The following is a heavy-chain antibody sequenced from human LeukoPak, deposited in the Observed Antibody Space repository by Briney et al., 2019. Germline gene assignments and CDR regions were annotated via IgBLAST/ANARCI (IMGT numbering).Heavy chain of an antibody. D-gene: IGHD1-1*01. CDR1: GGSISSGGYY. J-gene: IGHJ3*02. CDR2: IYYSGST. V-gene: IGHV4-31*03. CDR3: ARLQVPDAFDI. Sequence: SETLSLTCTVSGGSISSGGYYWSWIRQHPGKGLEWIGYIYYSGSTYYNPSLKSRVTISVDTSKNQFSLKLSSVTAADTAVYYCARLQVPDAFDIWGQGTMVTVSS.